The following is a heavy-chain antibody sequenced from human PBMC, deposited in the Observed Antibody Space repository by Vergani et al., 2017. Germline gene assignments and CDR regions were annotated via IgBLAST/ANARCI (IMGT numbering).Heavy chain of an antibody. V-gene: IGHV3-21*01. CDR2: ISSSSSYI. CDR3: AREPRKPYCSGTSCYVHAFDI. CDR1: GFTFSSYS. J-gene: IGHJ3*02. Sequence: EVQLVESGGGLVKPGGSLRLSCAASGFTFSSYSMNWVRQAPGKGLEWVSSISSSSSYIYYADAVKGRFTISRDNAKNSLYLQMNSLRAEDTAVYYCAREPRKPYCSGTSCYVHAFDIWGQGTMVTVSS. D-gene: IGHD2-2*01.